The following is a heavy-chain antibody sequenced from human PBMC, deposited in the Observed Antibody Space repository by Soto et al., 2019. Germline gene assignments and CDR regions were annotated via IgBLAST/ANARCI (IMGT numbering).Heavy chain of an antibody. CDR1: VFTFSNYA. V-gene: IGHV3-23*01. CDR2: ISGSGGST. D-gene: IGHD3-10*01. CDR3: VKVRVVGTILRARFDY. J-gene: IGHJ4*02. Sequence: GGSLRLSCAASVFTFSNYAMSWVRQAPGKGLEWVSGISGSGGSTYYADSVKGRFTISRDNPKNTLNLKMNSLRAEDTAVYYCVKVRVVGTILRARFDYWGQGNLVTVSS.